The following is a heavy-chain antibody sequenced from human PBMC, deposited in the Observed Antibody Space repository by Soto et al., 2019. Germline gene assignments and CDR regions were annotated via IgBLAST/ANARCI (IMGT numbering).Heavy chain of an antibody. CDR2: ISGSGGST. CDR1: GFTFSSYA. J-gene: IGHJ4*02. V-gene: IGHV3-23*01. CDR3: AKRGPYGDYVVDFFDY. D-gene: IGHD4-17*01. Sequence: GGSLRLSCAASGFTFSSYAMSWVRQAPGKGLEWVSAISGSGGSTYYADSVKGRFTISRDNSKNTLYLQMNSLRAEDTAVYYCAKRGPYGDYVVDFFDYWGQGTLVTVSS.